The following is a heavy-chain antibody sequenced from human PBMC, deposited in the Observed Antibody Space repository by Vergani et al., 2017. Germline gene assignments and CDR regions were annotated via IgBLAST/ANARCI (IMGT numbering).Heavy chain of an antibody. D-gene: IGHD3-9*01. CDR2: ISSSSSYI. CDR3: AIGILTPYFDY. CDR1: GFTFSSYS. V-gene: IGHV3-21*01. Sequence: EVQLVESGGGLVKPGGSLRLSCAASGFTFSSYSMNWVRQAPGKGLEWVSSISSSSSYIDYADSVKGRFTISRDNAKNSLYLQMNSLRAEDTAVYYCAIGILTPYFDYWGQGTLVTVSS. J-gene: IGHJ4*02.